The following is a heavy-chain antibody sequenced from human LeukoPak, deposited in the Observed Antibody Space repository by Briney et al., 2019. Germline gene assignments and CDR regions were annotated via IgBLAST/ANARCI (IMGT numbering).Heavy chain of an antibody. J-gene: IGHJ5*02. CDR2: MIPNSGNT. CDR1: GYTFTSYD. V-gene: IGHV1-8*01. CDR3: ARGLGDYYDSSGPTDENRP. Sequence: ASVKVSCKASGYTFTSYDINWVRQATGQGLEWMGWMIPNSGNTGYAQKFQGRVTMTRNTSISTAYMELSSLRSEDTAVYYCARGLGDYYDSSGPTDENRPWGQGTLVTVSS. D-gene: IGHD3-22*01.